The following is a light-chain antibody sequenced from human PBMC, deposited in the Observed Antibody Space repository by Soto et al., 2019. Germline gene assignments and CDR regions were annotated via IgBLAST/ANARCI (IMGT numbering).Light chain of an antibody. J-gene: IGKJ4*01. Sequence: DIVMTQSPDSLAVSLGERATINCKSSQSVLYSSNNRNYLAWYQQRPGQPPKLLIYWAYTRESGVPDRFSGSGSGTDFTLTISSLKAEDAAVYFCQQYYTYPPTLGGGTKVDIK. CDR1: QSVLYSSNNRNY. CDR2: WAY. CDR3: QQYYTYPPT. V-gene: IGKV4-1*01.